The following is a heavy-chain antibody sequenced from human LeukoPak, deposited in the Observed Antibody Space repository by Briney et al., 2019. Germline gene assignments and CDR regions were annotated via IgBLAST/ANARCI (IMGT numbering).Heavy chain of an antibody. D-gene: IGHD3-10*01. V-gene: IGHV1-69*04. Sequence: VASVKVSCKASGGTFSSYAISWVRQAPGQGLEWMGRIIPILGIANYAQKFQGRVTITADKSTSTAYMELSSLRSGDTAVYYCAIFSSGFDPWGQGTLVTVSS. CDR2: IIPILGIA. J-gene: IGHJ5*02. CDR1: GGTFSSYA. CDR3: AIFSSGFDP.